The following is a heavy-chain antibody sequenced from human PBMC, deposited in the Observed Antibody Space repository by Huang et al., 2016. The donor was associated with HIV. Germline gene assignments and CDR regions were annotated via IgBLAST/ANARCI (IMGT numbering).Heavy chain of an antibody. CDR2: IRGSGSTT. D-gene: IGHD2-21*01. J-gene: IGHJ4*02. V-gene: IGHV3-23*01. CDR1: GFSFSTYA. Sequence: EVQLLESGGGLVEPGRSLRLSCAASGFSFSTYAMSWVRQVPGTGLEGVSSIRGSGSTTYYADSVKGRFTISRDNSKNTLYLQIHSLTAEDTAMYYCATDPDRNYGTDWDEGDYWGQGTLVTVSS. CDR3: ATDPDRNYGTDWDEGDY.